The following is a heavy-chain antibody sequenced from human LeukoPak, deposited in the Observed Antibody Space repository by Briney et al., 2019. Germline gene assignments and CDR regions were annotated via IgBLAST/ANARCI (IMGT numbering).Heavy chain of an antibody. D-gene: IGHD3-10*01. CDR1: GGSISGSSYY. V-gene: IGHV4-39*07. CDR3: ARGRWGGSGSYPHDY. Sequence: SETLSLTCSVSGGSISGSSYYWGWIRQPPGKELEWIGCMHYSGSTYYNPSLKSRVTISVDTSKNQFSLKLSSVTAADTAVYYCARGRWGGSGSYPHDYWGQGTLVTVSS. CDR2: MHYSGST. J-gene: IGHJ4*02.